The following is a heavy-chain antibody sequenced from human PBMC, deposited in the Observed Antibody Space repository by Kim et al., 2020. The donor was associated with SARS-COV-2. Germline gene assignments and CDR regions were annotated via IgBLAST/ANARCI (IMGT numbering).Heavy chain of an antibody. Sequence: SETLSLTCTVSGGSISSSSYYWGWIRQPPGKGLEWIGSIYYSGSTYYNPSLKSRVTISVDTSKNQFSLKLSSVTAADTAVYYCARHATGIRADNWFDPWGQGTLLTVSA. CDR1: GGSISSSSYY. D-gene: IGHD4-4*01. J-gene: IGHJ5*02. V-gene: IGHV4-39*01. CDR3: ARHATGIRADNWFDP. CDR2: IYYSGST.